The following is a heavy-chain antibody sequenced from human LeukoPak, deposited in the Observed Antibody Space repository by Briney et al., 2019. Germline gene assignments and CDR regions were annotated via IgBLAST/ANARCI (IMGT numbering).Heavy chain of an antibody. Sequence: GASVKVSCKASGYTLTGYYMHWVRQAPGQGLEWMGWINPNSGDTNYAQKFQGRVTMTRDTSISTAYMELSSLRSDDTAVYYCARGSISYFGYWGQGTLVTVSS. CDR2: INPNSGDT. D-gene: IGHD3-9*01. CDR3: ARGSISYFGY. V-gene: IGHV1-2*02. CDR1: GYTLTGYY. J-gene: IGHJ4*02.